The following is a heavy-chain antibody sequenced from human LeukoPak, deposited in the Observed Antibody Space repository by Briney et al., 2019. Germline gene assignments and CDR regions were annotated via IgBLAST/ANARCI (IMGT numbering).Heavy chain of an antibody. CDR1: GGSISSGGYY. CDR3: ARSPYCSGGSCYSAYFDY. J-gene: IGHJ4*02. V-gene: IGHV4-31*03. D-gene: IGHD2-15*01. Sequence: PSQTLSLTCTVSGGSISSGGYYWRWIRQHPGKGLEWIGYIYYSGSTYYNPSLKSRVTISVDTSKNQFSLKLSSVTAADTAVYYCARSPYCSGGSCYSAYFDYWGQGTLVTVSS. CDR2: IYYSGST.